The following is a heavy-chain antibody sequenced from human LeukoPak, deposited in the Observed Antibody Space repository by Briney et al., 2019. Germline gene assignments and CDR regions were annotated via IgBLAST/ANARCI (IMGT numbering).Heavy chain of an antibody. V-gene: IGHV4-59*01. D-gene: IGHD5-12*01. Sequence: SETLSLTCTVSGGSISSYYWSWIRQPPGRGLEWIGYIYYSGSTNYNPSLKSRVTISVDTSKNQFSLKLSSVTAADTAVYYCARVSGYDWESFYDYWGQGTLVTVSS. CDR1: GGSISSYY. CDR3: ARVSGYDWESFYDY. J-gene: IGHJ4*02. CDR2: IYYSGST.